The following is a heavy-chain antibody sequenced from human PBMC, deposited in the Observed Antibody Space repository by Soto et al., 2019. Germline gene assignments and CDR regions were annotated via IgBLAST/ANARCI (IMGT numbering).Heavy chain of an antibody. CDR3: ASTNLGYCSGGSCYPTDY. J-gene: IGHJ4*02. Sequence: GGSLRLSCAASGFTFSDYYMSWIRQAPGKGLEWVSYISSSGSTIYYADSVKGRFTISRDNAKNSLYLQMNSLRAEDTAVYYCASTNLGYCSGGSCYPTDYWGQGTLVTVSS. V-gene: IGHV3-11*01. CDR1: GFTFSDYY. CDR2: ISSSGSTI. D-gene: IGHD2-15*01.